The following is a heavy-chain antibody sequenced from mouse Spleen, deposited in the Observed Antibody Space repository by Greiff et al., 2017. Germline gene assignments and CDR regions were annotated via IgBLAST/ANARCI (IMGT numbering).Heavy chain of an antibody. CDR3: AREGDDGYYLYAMDY. V-gene: IGHV3-6*01. CDR1: GYSITSGYY. CDR2: ISYDGSN. Sequence: VQLQQSGPGLVKPSQSLSLTCSVTGYSITSGYYWNWIRQFPGNKLEWMGYISYDGSNNYNPSLKNRISITRDTSKNQFFLKLNSVTTEDTATYYCAREGDDGYYLYAMDYWGQGTSVTVSS. D-gene: IGHD2-3*01. J-gene: IGHJ4*01.